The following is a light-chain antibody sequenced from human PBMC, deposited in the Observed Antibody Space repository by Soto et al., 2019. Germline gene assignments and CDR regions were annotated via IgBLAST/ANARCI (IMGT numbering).Light chain of an antibody. V-gene: IGLV1-44*01. CDR2: SNN. J-gene: IGLJ2*01. CDR1: SSNIGSKT. Sequence: QSVLTQPPSASGTPGQRVTISCSGSSSNIGSKTVNWYQQLPGTAPKLLIYSNNQQPSGVPDRFSGSKSGTSASLAISGLQSEDEADYYCAAWDDSLNGEVFGGGTKLTVL. CDR3: AAWDDSLNGEV.